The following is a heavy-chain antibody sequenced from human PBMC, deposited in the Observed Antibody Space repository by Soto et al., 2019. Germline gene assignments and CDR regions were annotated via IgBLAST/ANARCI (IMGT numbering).Heavy chain of an antibody. CDR2: IYYSGST. Sequence: SETLSLTCTVSGGSISSYYWSWIRQPPGKGLEWIGYIYYSGSTYYNPSLKSRVTISVDTSKNQFSLKLSSVTAADTAVYYCARKGVERTYCGGDCYQGAFDIWGQGTMVT. D-gene: IGHD2-21*02. CDR1: GGSISSYY. J-gene: IGHJ3*02. V-gene: IGHV4-59*08. CDR3: ARKGVERTYCGGDCYQGAFDI.